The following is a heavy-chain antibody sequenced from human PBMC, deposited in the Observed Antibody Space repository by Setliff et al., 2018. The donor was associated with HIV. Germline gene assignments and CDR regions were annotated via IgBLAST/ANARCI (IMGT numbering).Heavy chain of an antibody. CDR2: VTPDGGDK. CDR1: GFMFGGDW. Sequence: GGSLRLSCAASGFMFGGDWMSWVRQTPGKGLEWVASVTPDGGDKYYANSMRGRFTISRDNGKNAVYLQMNSRTAEDTALYYCVRDLARVIAHWGQGTLVTVSS. V-gene: IGHV3-7*01. D-gene: IGHD2-21*01. J-gene: IGHJ4*02. CDR3: VRDLARVIAH.